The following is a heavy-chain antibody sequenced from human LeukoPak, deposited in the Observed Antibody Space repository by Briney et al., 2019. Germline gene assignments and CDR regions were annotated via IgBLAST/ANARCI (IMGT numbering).Heavy chain of an antibody. CDR3: AKVDWENYDYYYYYMDV. CDR1: GFTFSSYA. V-gene: IGHV3-23*01. CDR2: ISGSGGST. Sequence: GGSLRLSCAASGFTFSSYAMSWVRQAPGKGLEWVSGISGSGGSTIYADSVKGRFTISRDNSKNTVYLQMNSLRAEDTAVYYCAKVDWENYDYYYYYMDVWGKGTTVTVSS. J-gene: IGHJ6*03. D-gene: IGHD1-7*01.